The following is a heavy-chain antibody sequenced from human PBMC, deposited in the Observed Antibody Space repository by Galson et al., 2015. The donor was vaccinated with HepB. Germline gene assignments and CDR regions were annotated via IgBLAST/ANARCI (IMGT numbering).Heavy chain of an antibody. Sequence: SLRLSCAASGFTVSSNYMSWVRQAPGKGLEWVSVICRNSSTYYADPVKGRFTISRDNSRNTLYLQMNRLKTEDTAVYYCARDQGDDYLNYYYYVGMDVWGQGTTVTVSS. CDR3: ARDQGDDYLNYYYYVGMDV. D-gene: IGHD4-11*01. CDR1: GFTVSSNY. CDR2: ICRNSST. V-gene: IGHV3-66*03. J-gene: IGHJ6*02.